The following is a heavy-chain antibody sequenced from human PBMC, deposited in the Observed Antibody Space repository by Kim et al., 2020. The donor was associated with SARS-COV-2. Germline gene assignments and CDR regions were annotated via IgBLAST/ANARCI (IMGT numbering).Heavy chain of an antibody. Sequence: ASVKVSCKASGYTFTSYAMHWVRQAPGQRLEWMGWINAGNGNTKYSQKFQGRVTITRDTSASTAYMELSSLRSEDTAVYYCAREVGEYYDFWSGYPRDAFDIWGQGTMVTVSS. CDR2: INAGNGNT. V-gene: IGHV1-3*01. CDR3: AREVGEYYDFWSGYPRDAFDI. D-gene: IGHD3-3*01. CDR1: GYTFTSYA. J-gene: IGHJ3*02.